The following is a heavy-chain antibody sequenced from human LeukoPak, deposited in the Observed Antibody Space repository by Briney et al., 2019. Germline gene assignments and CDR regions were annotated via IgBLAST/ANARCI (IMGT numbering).Heavy chain of an antibody. CDR2: ISYDGSNK. CDR3: AKDRPRYCSSTSCYLFDY. Sequence: GGSLRLSCAASGFTFSSYGMHWVRQAPGKGLEWVAVISYDGSNKYYADSVKGRFTISRDNSKNTLYLQMNSLRAEDTAVYYCAKDRPRYCSSTSCYLFDYWGQGTLVTVSS. D-gene: IGHD2-2*01. J-gene: IGHJ4*02. CDR1: GFTFSSYG. V-gene: IGHV3-30*18.